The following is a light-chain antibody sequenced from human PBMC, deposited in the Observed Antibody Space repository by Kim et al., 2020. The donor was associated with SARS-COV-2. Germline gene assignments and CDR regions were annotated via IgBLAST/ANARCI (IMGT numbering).Light chain of an antibody. CDR1: QSVSSRY. Sequence: SPGERAPLSCGASQSVSSRYLAWDQQKTGQAPRLLIYGASSGPPAIPDRFSGSGSGKNFTHTISRLEPEVLAGNYCQQYGSSPWTFGQG. CDR3: QQYGSSPWT. J-gene: IGKJ1*01. CDR2: GAS. V-gene: IGKV3-20*01.